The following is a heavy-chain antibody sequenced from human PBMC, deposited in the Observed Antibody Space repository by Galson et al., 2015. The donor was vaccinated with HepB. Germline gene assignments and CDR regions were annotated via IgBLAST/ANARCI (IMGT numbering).Heavy chain of an antibody. D-gene: IGHD6-19*01. V-gene: IGHV1-69*02. J-gene: IGHJ6*02. CDR3: ARSKQEWLVPPYGMDV. CDR1: GGTFSSYT. Sequence: SVKVSCKASGGTFSSYTISWVRQAPGQGLEWMGRIIPILGIANYAQKFQGRVTITADKSTSTAYMELSSLRSEDTAVYYCARSKQEWLVPPYGMDVWGQGTTVTVSS. CDR2: IIPILGIA.